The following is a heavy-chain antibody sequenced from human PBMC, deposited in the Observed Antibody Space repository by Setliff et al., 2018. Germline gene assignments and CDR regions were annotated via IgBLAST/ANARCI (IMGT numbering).Heavy chain of an antibody. J-gene: IGHJ3*02. CDR1: AAPSVITT. CDR3: ARKGISALSGAFDM. Sequence: PSETLSSPALSLAAPSVITTGAGSGSPPGRDWSGLGVSIPVGAPTTTPPLKSRVTMSVDTSKNQFSLKLSSVTAADTAVYYCARKGISALSGAFDMWGQGTMVTVSS. CDR2: SIPVGAP. V-gene: IGHV4-4*07. D-gene: IGHD1-26*01.